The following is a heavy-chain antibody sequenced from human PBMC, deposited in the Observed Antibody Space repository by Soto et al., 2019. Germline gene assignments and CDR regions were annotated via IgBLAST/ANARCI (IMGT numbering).Heavy chain of an antibody. CDR3: ARVSRGYYDS. D-gene: IGHD2-15*01. Sequence: SETLSLTCAVYGDSFSNYFWSWIRQPPGKGLEWIGEINHSGSAYYNPSLGSRVTISVDKSKKQFSLKLSSVTAAATAVYYCARVSRGYYDSWGQGTLVTVSS. CDR2: INHSGSA. CDR1: GDSFSNYF. J-gene: IGHJ4*02. V-gene: IGHV4-34*01.